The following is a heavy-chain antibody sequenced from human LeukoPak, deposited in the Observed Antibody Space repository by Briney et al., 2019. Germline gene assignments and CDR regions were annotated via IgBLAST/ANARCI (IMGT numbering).Heavy chain of an antibody. V-gene: IGHV4-59*08. CDR1: GGSISSYY. CDR2: IYYSGST. D-gene: IGHD6-19*01. CDR3: ARLRAVAGKYYYYYYGMDV. Sequence: SETLSLTCTVSGGSISSYYWSWIRQPPGKGLEWIGYIYYSGSTNYNPSLKSRVTISVDTSKNQFSLKLSSVTAADTAVYYCARLRAVAGKYYYYYYGMDVWGQGTTVTVSS. J-gene: IGHJ6*02.